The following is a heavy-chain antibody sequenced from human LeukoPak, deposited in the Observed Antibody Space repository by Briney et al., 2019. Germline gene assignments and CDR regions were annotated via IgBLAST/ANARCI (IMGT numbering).Heavy chain of an antibody. CDR3: ARDPPSVITAAGSYFDY. Sequence: GGSLRLPCAASGFTFDDYGMSWVRQAPGKGLEWVSGINWNGGSTGYADSVKGRFTISRDNAKNSLYLQMNSLRAEDTALYYCARDPPSVITAAGSYFDYWGQGTLVTVSS. CDR1: GFTFDDYG. D-gene: IGHD6-13*01. V-gene: IGHV3-20*04. CDR2: INWNGGST. J-gene: IGHJ4*02.